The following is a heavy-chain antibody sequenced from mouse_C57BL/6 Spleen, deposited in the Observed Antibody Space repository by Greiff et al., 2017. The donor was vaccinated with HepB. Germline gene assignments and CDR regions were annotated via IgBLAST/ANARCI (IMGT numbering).Heavy chain of an antibody. D-gene: IGHD4-1*01. CDR1: GFTFSSYG. CDR3: ASLTGTWYFDV. J-gene: IGHJ1*03. V-gene: IGHV5-6*02. CDR2: ISSGGSYT. Sequence: DVMLVESGGDLVKPGGSLKLSCAASGFTFSSYGMSWVRQTPDKRLEWVATISSGGSYTYYPDSVKGRFTISRDNAKNTLYLQMSSLKSEDTAMYYCASLTGTWYFDVWGTGTTVTVSS.